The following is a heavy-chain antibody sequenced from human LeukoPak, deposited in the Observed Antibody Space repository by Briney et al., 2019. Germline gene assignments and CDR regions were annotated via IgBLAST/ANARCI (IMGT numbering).Heavy chain of an antibody. J-gene: IGHJ4*02. CDR1: GGSISSYY. D-gene: IGHD3-10*01. V-gene: IGHV4-59*01. CDR3: ARGNYYGSGSYPLDY. CDR2: IYYSGST. Sequence: TASETLSLTCTVSGGSISSYYWSWIRQPPGKGLEWIGYIYYSGSTNYNPSLKGRVTISVDTSKNQFSLKLSSVTAADTAVYYCARGNYYGSGSYPLDYWGQGTLVTVSS.